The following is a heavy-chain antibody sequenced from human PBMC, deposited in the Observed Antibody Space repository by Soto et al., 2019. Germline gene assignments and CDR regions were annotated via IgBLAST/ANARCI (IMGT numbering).Heavy chain of an antibody. V-gene: IGHV4-31*03. CDR2: IYYSGST. J-gene: IGHJ4*02. Sequence: TLSLTGTVSVGSSSSGGYYWSWIRQHPGKGLEWIGYIYYSGSTYYNPSLKSRVTISVDTSKNQFSLKLSSVTAADTAVYYCARGSYYGGVDYWGQGTLVTVSS. CDR1: VGSSSSGGYY. CDR3: ARGSYYGGVDY. D-gene: IGHD1-26*01.